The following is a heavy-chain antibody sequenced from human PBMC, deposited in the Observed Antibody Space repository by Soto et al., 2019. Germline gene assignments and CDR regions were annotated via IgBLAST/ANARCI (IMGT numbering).Heavy chain of an antibody. CDR1: GYTFTYYD. J-gene: IGHJ5*02. CDR3: ARVLVSRASGSGSVRP. D-gene: IGHD3-10*01. V-gene: IGHV1-8*01. Sequence: QVQLVQSGAEVKKPGASVKVSCKASGYTFTYYDINWVRQATGQGLEWMGWMNPNSGNTGYAQKLQGRVSMTRDTSISPAYMELSSLTSEDTGVYYCARVLVSRASGSGSVRPWCPGTPVTFSS. CDR2: MNPNSGNT.